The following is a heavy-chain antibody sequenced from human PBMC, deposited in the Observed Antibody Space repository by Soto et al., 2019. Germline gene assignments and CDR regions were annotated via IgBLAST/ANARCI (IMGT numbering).Heavy chain of an antibody. V-gene: IGHV4-59*01. CDR2: ISFSGAT. CDR3: ARDRRDGYERYFEF. J-gene: IGHJ4*02. Sequence: ETLSLTCTVSGVSITSYFWSWIRQTPGKGLDWIGSISFSGATYSNPSLKGRAALSVDTSENQLSLTLNSVTSADTAVYFCARDRRDGYERYFEFWGQGNQVNVSS. CDR1: GVSITSYF. D-gene: IGHD5-12*01.